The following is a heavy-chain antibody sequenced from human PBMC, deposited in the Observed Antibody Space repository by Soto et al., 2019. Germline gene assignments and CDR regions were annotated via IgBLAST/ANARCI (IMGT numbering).Heavy chain of an antibody. V-gene: IGHV1-18*01. D-gene: IGHD2-15*01. CDR1: GYTFTSYG. CDR3: ARPFCSGGSCYSAYYGMDV. CDR2: ISAYNGNT. J-gene: IGHJ6*02. Sequence: QVQLVQSGAEVKKPGASVKVSCKASGYTFTSYGISWVRQAPGQGLEWMGWISAYNGNTNYAQKLQGRVTMTTDTSTSTAHMELRSLRSDDTAVYYCARPFCSGGSCYSAYYGMDVWGQGTTVTVSS.